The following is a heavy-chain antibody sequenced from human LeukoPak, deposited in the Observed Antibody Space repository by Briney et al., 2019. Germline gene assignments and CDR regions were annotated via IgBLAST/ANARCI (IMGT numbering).Heavy chain of an antibody. CDR1: GGSISSYY. CDR2: IYYSGST. J-gene: IGHJ4*02. D-gene: IGHD5-18*01. V-gene: IGHV4-59*01. CDR3: ARHHPGYSYGYL. Sequence: PSETLSLTCTVSGGSISSYYWSWIRQPPGKGLEWIGYIYYSGSTNYNPSLKSRVTISVDTSKNQFSLKLSSVTAADTAVYYCARHHPGYSYGYLWGQGTLVTVSS.